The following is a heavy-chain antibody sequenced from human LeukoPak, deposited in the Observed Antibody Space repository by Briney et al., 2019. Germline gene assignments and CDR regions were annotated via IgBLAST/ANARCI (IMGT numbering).Heavy chain of an antibody. CDR3: ARATAFWFDP. CDR1: GGSISSGGYY. Sequence: PSETLSLTCTASGGSISSGGYYWSWIRQHPGKGLEWIGYIYYSGSTYYNPSLKSRVTISVDTSKNQFSLKLSSVTAADTAVYYCARATAFWFDPWGQGTLVTVSS. D-gene: IGHD5-18*01. V-gene: IGHV4-31*03. J-gene: IGHJ5*02. CDR2: IYYSGST.